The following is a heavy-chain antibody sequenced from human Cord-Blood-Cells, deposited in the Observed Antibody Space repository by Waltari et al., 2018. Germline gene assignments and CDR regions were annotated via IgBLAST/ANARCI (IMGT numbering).Heavy chain of an antibody. Sequence: QLQLQESGPGLVKPSETLSLTCTVPGGSISSSSYYWGWIRQPPGKGLEWIGSIYYSGSTYYNPSLKSRVTISVDTSKNQFSLKLSSVTAADTAVYYCARQESYYDDAFDIWGQGTMVTVSS. CDR3: ARQESYYDDAFDI. J-gene: IGHJ3*02. CDR1: GGSISSSSYY. D-gene: IGHD3-3*01. CDR2: IYYSGST. V-gene: IGHV4-39*01.